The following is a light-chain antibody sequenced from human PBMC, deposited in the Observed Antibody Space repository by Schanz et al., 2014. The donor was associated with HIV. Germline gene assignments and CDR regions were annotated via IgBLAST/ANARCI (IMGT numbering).Light chain of an antibody. CDR2: GNS. V-gene: IGLV1-40*01. Sequence: QSVLTQPPSVSGAPGQRVTISCTGSSSNIGAGYDVHWYQHLPETAPKLLIYGNSNRPSGVPDRFSGSKSGTSASLVITGLQAEDEADYYCQSYDSSLRVVVFGGGTKVTVL. J-gene: IGLJ2*01. CDR1: SSNIGAGYD. CDR3: QSYDSSLRVVV.